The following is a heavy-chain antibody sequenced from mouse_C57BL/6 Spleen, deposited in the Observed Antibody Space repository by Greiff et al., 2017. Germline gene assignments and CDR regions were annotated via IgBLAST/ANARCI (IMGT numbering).Heavy chain of an antibody. D-gene: IGHD1-1*01. CDR3: ARDYGSRDYFDY. V-gene: IGHV1-4*01. CDR1: GYTFTSYT. CDR2: IYPSSGYT. J-gene: IGHJ2*01. Sequence: VQRVESGAELARPGASVKMSCKASGYTFTSYTMHWVKQRPGQGLEWIGYIYPSSGYTKYNQKFKDKATLTADKSSSTAYMQLSSLTSEDSADYYCARDYGSRDYFDYWGQGTTLTVSS.